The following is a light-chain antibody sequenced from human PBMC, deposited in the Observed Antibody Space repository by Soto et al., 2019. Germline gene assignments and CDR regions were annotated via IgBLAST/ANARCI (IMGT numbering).Light chain of an antibody. Sequence: QSVLTQPPSASETPGQRVTISCSGSSSNIAGNTVNWYQQLPGTAPKLLIYNNNQRPSGVPDRFSGSKSGTSASLAISGLQSEDEAEYYCAACDGTLNGYVFGTGTKVTVL. CDR2: NNN. J-gene: IGLJ1*01. CDR1: SSNIAGNT. V-gene: IGLV1-44*01. CDR3: AACDGTLNGYV.